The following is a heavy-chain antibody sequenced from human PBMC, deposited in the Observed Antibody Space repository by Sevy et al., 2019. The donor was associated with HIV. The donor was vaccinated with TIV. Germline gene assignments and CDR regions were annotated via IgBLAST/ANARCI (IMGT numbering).Heavy chain of an antibody. D-gene: IGHD5-12*01. J-gene: IGHJ4*02. Sequence: SETLSLTCTVSGGSISSSSYYWGWIRQPPGKGLEWFGSIYYSGSTYYNPSLKSRITITVDTSKNQFSLKLSSVTAADTAEYYCAGISGRWLRLGPVDYWGQGTLVTVSS. CDR3: AGISGRWLRLGPVDY. V-gene: IGHV4-39*01. CDR2: IYYSGST. CDR1: GGSISSSSYY.